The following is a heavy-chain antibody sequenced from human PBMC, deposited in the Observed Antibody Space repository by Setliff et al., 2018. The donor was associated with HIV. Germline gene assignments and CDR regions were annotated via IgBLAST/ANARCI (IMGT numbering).Heavy chain of an antibody. J-gene: IGHJ4*02. D-gene: IGHD2-15*01. CDR2: ISNSGDTT. CDR1: GFTFSSYA. V-gene: IGHV3-23*01. Sequence: GGSLRLSCAASGFTFSSYAMSWVRQAPGKGLEWVSAISNSGDTTYDADSVKGRFTISRDNSKNTLYLQMNSLRAEDTAVYYCAKDRGVVGWGQGTLVTVSS. CDR3: AKDRGVVG.